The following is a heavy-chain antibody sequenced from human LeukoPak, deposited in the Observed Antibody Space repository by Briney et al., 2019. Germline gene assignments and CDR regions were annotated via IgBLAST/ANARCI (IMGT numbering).Heavy chain of an antibody. CDR3: ARDKEAVAGKGDFDY. D-gene: IGHD6-19*01. J-gene: IGHJ4*02. CDR1: GGSFSGYY. Sequence: LSLTCAVYGGSFSGYYMSWIRQAPGEGLEWVSYISSSGSTIYYADSVKGRFTISRDNAKNSLYLQMNSLRAEDTAVYYCARDKEAVAGKGDFDYWGQGTLVTASS. CDR2: ISSSGSTI. V-gene: IGHV3-11*04.